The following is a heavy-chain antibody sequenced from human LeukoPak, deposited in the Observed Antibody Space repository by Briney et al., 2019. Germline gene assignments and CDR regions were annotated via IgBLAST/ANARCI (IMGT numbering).Heavy chain of an antibody. V-gene: IGHV4-59*11. CDR3: ARFSSGCSTASCYLTN. J-gene: IGHJ4*02. CDR1: GGSLSSHY. Sequence: SETLSLTCSVGGGSLSSHYWSWIRQPPGKGLELVGHIYYTGTTFYNSSLNSRVTISLDTSRNQFSLRLTSVTAADTAVYYCARFSSGCSTASCYLTNWGQGTLVTVSS. CDR2: IYYTGTT. D-gene: IGHD2-2*01.